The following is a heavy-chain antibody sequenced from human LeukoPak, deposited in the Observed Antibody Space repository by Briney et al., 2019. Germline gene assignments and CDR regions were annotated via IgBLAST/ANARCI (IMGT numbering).Heavy chain of an antibody. Sequence: GGSLRLSCAASGFTFSSYAMHWVRQAPGKGLEWVAVISYDGSNKYYADSVKGRFTISRDNSKNTLYLQMNSLRAEDTAVYYCAREGEAAGTFDYWGQGTLVTVSS. J-gene: IGHJ4*02. CDR3: AREGEAAGTFDY. V-gene: IGHV3-30-3*01. CDR2: ISYDGSNK. CDR1: GFTFSSYA. D-gene: IGHD6-13*01.